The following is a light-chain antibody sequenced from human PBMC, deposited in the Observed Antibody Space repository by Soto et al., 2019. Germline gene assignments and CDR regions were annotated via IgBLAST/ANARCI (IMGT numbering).Light chain of an antibody. J-gene: IGLJ1*01. CDR3: AAWDDSLNGYV. V-gene: IGLV1-36*01. Sequence: QSVLTQPPSVSEAPRQRVTISCSGSNSNIGNNAVNWYQQLPGKAPKPLIYYDDLVPSGVSDRFSGSKSGTSASLAISGLQSEDEADYFCAAWDDSLNGYVFGTGTKVTVL. CDR2: YDD. CDR1: NSNIGNNA.